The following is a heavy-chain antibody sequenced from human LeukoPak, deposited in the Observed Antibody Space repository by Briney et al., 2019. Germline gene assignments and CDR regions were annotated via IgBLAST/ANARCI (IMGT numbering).Heavy chain of an antibody. Sequence: GGSLRLSCAASGFSVSDNYMSWVRQAPGKGPEWVSAIGSSGATTFYADSVKGRCTISRDNSKNTVYLEMNSLRAEDTAIYYCAKVSVGPLSRPTHVALYYGMDVWGQGTTVTVSS. CDR3: AKVSVGPLSRPTHVALYYGMDV. CDR1: GFSVSDNY. CDR2: IGSSGATT. D-gene: IGHD2-8*01. J-gene: IGHJ6*02. V-gene: IGHV3-23*01.